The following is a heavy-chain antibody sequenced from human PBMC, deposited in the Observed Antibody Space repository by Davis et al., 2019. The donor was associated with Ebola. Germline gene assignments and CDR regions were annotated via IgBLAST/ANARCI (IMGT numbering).Heavy chain of an antibody. CDR2: ISSSSSTI. V-gene: IGHV3-48*02. J-gene: IGHJ6*02. D-gene: IGHD2-2*01. CDR1: GFTFSSYS. CDR3: ARDSYCSSTSCRLRYYYYYGMDV. Sequence: GESLKISCAASGFTFSSYSMNWVRQAPGKGLEWVSYISSSSSTIYYADSVKGRFTISRDNAKNSLYLQMNSLRDEDTAVYYCARDSYCSSTSCRLRYYYYYGMDVWGQGTTVTVSS.